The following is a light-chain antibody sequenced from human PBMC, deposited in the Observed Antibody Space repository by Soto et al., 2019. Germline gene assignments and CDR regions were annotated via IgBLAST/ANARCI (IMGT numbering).Light chain of an antibody. Sequence: EIVLTQSPGTLSLSPGERATLSCRAGQTIYSNVAWYQQRPGQAPRLLIYRASTRATGVPARFSGSGSETGFTLTISSLEPEDFALYYCQQRSNWITFGQGTRLEIK. CDR2: RAS. J-gene: IGKJ5*01. CDR3: QQRSNWIT. V-gene: IGKV3-11*01. CDR1: QTIYSN.